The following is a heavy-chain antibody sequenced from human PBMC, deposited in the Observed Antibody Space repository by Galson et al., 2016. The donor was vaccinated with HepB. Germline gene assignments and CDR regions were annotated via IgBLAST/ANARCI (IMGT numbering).Heavy chain of an antibody. Sequence: ETLSLTCTVSGGSISGSSYYWGWIRQPPGRGLEWIGNIYYSGSTYYKPSLKSRVTISADTSKNQFSLKLSSVTAADTAIYYCARTLKFRDDYSENYYYHGMDVWGKGTTVTVSS. J-gene: IGHJ6*04. CDR2: IYYSGST. D-gene: IGHD4-11*01. V-gene: IGHV4-39*01. CDR1: GGSISGSSYY. CDR3: ARTLKFRDDYSENYYYHGMDV.